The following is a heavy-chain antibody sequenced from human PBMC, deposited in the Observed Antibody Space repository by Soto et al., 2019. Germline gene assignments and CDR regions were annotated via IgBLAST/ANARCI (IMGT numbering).Heavy chain of an antibody. CDR1: GFTFSSYW. D-gene: IGHD3-3*01. Sequence: GGSLRLSCAASGFTFSSYWMSWVRQAPGKGLEWVANIKQDGSEKYYVDSVKGRFTISRDNAKNSLYLQMNSLRAEDTAVYYCARGASYDFWSGYSRLYYFDYWSQGTLVTVSS. V-gene: IGHV3-7*01. J-gene: IGHJ4*02. CDR2: IKQDGSEK. CDR3: ARGASYDFWSGYSRLYYFDY.